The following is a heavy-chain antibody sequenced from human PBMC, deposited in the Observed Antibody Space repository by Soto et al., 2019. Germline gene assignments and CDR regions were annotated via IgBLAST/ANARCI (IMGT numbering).Heavy chain of an antibody. CDR2: ISWDGGST. J-gene: IGHJ4*02. Sequence: GGSLRLSCAASGFTFDDYTMHWVRQAPGKGLEWVSLISWDGGSTYYADSVKGRFTISRDNSKNSLYLQMNSLRTEDTALYYCAKDIKLRGRFLEWLLFGSLDYWGQGTLVTVSS. CDR3: AKDIKLRGRFLEWLLFGSLDY. V-gene: IGHV3-43*01. D-gene: IGHD3-3*01. CDR1: GFTFDDYT.